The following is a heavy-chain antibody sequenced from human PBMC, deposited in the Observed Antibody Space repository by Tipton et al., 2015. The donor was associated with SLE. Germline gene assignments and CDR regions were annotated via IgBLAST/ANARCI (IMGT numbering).Heavy chain of an antibody. Sequence: TLSLTCTVSGGSISSHYWSWIRQPPGKGLEWIGEMNHSGSTNYNPSLKSRVTISVDTSKNQFSLKLSSVTAADTAAYYCARRGSTYGFDYWGQGTLVTVSS. CDR1: GGSISSHY. V-gene: IGHV4-34*01. J-gene: IGHJ4*02. D-gene: IGHD5-18*01. CDR2: MNHSGST. CDR3: ARRGSTYGFDY.